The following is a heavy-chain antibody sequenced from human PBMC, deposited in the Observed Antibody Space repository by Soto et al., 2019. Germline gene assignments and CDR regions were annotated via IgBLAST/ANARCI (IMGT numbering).Heavy chain of an antibody. V-gene: IGHV3-23*01. J-gene: IGHJ4*02. CDR2: ISGSGGST. Sequence: PGGPLRLSCAASGFTFSSYAMSWVRQAPGKGLEWVSAISGSGGSTYYADSVKGRFTISRDNSKNTLYLQMNSLRAEDTAVYYCAKGSHIVVVPAAHFDYWGQGTLVTVSS. CDR1: GFTFSSYA. D-gene: IGHD2-2*01. CDR3: AKGSHIVVVPAAHFDY.